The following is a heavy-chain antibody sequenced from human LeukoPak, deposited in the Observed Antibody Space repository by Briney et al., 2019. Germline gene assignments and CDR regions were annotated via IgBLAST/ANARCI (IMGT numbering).Heavy chain of an antibody. CDR3: ARSSAGVPFDY. Sequence: SETLSLTCTVSGGSISTGSYYWVWVRQPPGKGLEYIGSISYSGTTYYNPSLKSRVTISVDTSKNHFSLNLSSVSAADTAVYYCARSSAGVPFDYWGQGTLVTVSS. D-gene: IGHD6-13*01. J-gene: IGHJ4*02. V-gene: IGHV4-39*02. CDR1: GGSISTGSYY. CDR2: ISYSGTT.